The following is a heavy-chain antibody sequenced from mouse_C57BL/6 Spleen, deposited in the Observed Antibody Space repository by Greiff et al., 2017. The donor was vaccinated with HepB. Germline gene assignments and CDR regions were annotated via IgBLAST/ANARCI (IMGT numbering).Heavy chain of an antibody. J-gene: IGHJ4*01. CDR1: GYTFTDYE. V-gene: IGHV1-15*01. D-gene: IGHD3-2*02. CDR2: IDPETGGT. Sequence: QVQLQQSGAELVRPGASVTLSCKASGYTFTDYEMHWVKQTPVHGLEWIGAIDPETGGTAYNQKFKGKAILTADKSSSTAYMELRSLTSEDSAVYYCTQTAQATYDYYAMDYWGQGTSVTVSS. CDR3: TQTAQATYDYYAMDY.